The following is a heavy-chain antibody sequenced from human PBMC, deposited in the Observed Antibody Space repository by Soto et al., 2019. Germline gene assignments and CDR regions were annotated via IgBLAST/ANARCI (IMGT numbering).Heavy chain of an antibody. Sequence: QVQLVESGGGVVQPGRSLRLSCAASGFTFSSYAMHWVRQAPGKGLEWVAVISYDGSNKYYADSVKGRFTISRDNSKNTLYLQMNSLRAEDTAVYYCARDYGDSYYYYGMDVWGQGTTLTVSS. V-gene: IGHV3-30-3*01. J-gene: IGHJ6*02. CDR3: ARDYGDSYYYYGMDV. CDR1: GFTFSSYA. CDR2: ISYDGSNK. D-gene: IGHD4-17*01.